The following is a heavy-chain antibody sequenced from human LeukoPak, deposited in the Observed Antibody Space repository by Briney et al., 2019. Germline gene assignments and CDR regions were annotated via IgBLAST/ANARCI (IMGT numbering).Heavy chain of an antibody. J-gene: IGHJ3*02. Sequence: PSETLSLTCTVSGGSISSGGYYWSWIRQHPGKGLEWIGYIYYSGSTYYNPSLKSRVTISVDTSKNQFSLKLSSVTAADTAVYYCARFPIKQPTEVDAFGIWGQGTMVTVSS. CDR3: ARFPIKQPTEVDAFGI. CDR1: GGSISSGGYY. V-gene: IGHV4-31*03. CDR2: IYYSGST. D-gene: IGHD5-12*01.